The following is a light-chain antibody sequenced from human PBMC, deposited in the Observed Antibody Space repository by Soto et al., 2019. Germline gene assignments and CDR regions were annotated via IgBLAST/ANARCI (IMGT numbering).Light chain of an antibody. CDR3: SSYATGSTVV. J-gene: IGLJ1*01. CDR2: DVT. V-gene: IGLV2-14*03. Sequence: QSALTQPASVSGSPGQSITISCTGTSSDVGGYNFVHWYQHQGKVPKLIIHDVTYRPSGVSNRFSGSKSGNTDYLTISGLQADDEADYYCSSYATGSTVVFGTGTKLTVL. CDR1: SSDVGGYNF.